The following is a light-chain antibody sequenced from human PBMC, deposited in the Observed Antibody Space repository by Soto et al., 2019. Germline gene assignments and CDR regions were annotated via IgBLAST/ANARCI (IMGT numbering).Light chain of an antibody. Sequence: ALRMTQSPSSFSASTGDRVTITCRASQGVTTNLAWYQQKPGKAPELLIYDASTLQNGAPSRFSGSGSGTDFTLTISSLQSEDFATYYCQQYYSYPITFGQGTRLEIK. CDR1: QGVTTN. CDR2: DAS. V-gene: IGKV1-8*01. CDR3: QQYYSYPIT. J-gene: IGKJ5*01.